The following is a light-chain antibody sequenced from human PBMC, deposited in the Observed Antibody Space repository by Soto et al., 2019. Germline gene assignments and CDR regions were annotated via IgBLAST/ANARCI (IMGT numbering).Light chain of an antibody. CDR1: QSVSSN. CDR3: RQYNNWHPLT. V-gene: IGKV3-15*01. CDR2: GAS. J-gene: IGKJ4*01. Sequence: EIVMTQSPATLSVSPGERAPLSCRASQSVSSNLAWYQQKPGQAPRLLIYGASTRATGIPARFSGSESVTEYTHSINSLQSEDFEVYHCRQYNNWHPLTFGGGIKAEIK.